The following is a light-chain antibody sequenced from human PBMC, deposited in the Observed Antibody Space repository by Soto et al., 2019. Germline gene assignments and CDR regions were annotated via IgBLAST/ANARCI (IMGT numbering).Light chain of an antibody. CDR3: HQYNNWPSFT. CDR2: GAS. Sequence: EIVMTHSTATLSVSPGERATLSCRASQSVSSNLSWYQHKPDQAPRLLIYGASTRATGIPARFSGSGSGTEFTLTITSVQSEDVAVYYCHQYNNWPSFTFGPGTKVDIK. J-gene: IGKJ3*01. CDR1: QSVSSN. V-gene: IGKV3-15*01.